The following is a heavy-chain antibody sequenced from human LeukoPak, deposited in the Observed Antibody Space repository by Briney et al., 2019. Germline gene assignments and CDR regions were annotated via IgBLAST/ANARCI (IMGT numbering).Heavy chain of an antibody. J-gene: IGHJ5*02. CDR3: ARDKDVGATLLDP. CDR1: GFTFSTYW. V-gene: IGHV3-7*03. D-gene: IGHD1-26*01. Sequence: GGSLRLSCAASGFTFSTYWMSWVRQAPGKGLEWVANIKQDGSEIYHVDSVKDRFTISRDNAKNSLYLQMNSLRFEDTAVYYCARDKDVGATLLDPWGQGTLVTVSS. CDR2: IKQDGSEI.